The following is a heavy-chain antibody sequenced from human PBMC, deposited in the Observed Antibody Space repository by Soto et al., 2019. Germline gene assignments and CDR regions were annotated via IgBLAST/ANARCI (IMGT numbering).Heavy chain of an antibody. CDR2: IYYSGST. CDR1: GGSISSGGYY. Sequence: SETLSLPCTASGGSISSGGYYWSWIRQHPGKGLEWIGYIYYSGSTYYNPSLKSRVTISVDTSKNQFSLKLSSVTAADTAVYYCARDRGGSSWYYDVYYYGMDVWGQGTTVTVSS. J-gene: IGHJ6*02. D-gene: IGHD6-13*01. CDR3: ARDRGGSSWYYDVYYYGMDV. V-gene: IGHV4-31*03.